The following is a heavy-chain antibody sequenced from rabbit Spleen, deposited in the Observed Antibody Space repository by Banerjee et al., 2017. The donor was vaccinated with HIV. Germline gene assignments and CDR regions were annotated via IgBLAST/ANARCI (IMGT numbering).Heavy chain of an antibody. V-gene: IGHV1S40*01. CDR2: IYSGIDYT. CDR3: ARDAGSGPYIDGYFNL. CDR1: GFSFSSGSD. J-gene: IGHJ4*01. D-gene: IGHD8-1*01. Sequence: QSLEESGGDLVKPGASLTLTCTAYGFSFSSGSDMCWVRQAPGKGLELIGCIYSGIDYTYYASWAKGRFTISKTSSTTVTLQMTSLTVADTATYFCARDAGSGPYIDGYFNLWGPGTLVTVS.